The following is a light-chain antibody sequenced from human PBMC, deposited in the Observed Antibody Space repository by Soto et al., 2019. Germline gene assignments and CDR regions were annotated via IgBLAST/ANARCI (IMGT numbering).Light chain of an antibody. J-gene: IGKJ4*01. V-gene: IGKV1-9*01. CDR1: QATNSY. CDR3: QHLNAFPLT. Sequence: IQLTQSPSSLSASVGDRVTITCRASQATNSYLAWYQQEPAKVPKLHIYGGSTLQSGVPSRFSGSGSGTDFTRTISSLQSEDFAAYDCQHLNAFPLTFGGGTKVEI. CDR2: GGS.